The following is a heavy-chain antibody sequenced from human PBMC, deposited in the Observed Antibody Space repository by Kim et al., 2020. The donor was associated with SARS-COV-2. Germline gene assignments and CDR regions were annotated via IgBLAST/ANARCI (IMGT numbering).Heavy chain of an antibody. V-gene: IGHV3-9*01. Sequence: GGSLRLSCAASGFTFDDYAMHWVRQAPGKGLEWVSGISWNSGSIGYADSVKGRFTISRDNAKNSLYLQMNSLRAEDTALYYCAKDMGTGNYDYVSGSYVFDYWGQGTLVTVSS. CDR2: ISWNSGSI. CDR1: GFTFDDYA. D-gene: IGHD3-16*01. J-gene: IGHJ4*02. CDR3: AKDMGTGNYDYVSGSYVFDY.